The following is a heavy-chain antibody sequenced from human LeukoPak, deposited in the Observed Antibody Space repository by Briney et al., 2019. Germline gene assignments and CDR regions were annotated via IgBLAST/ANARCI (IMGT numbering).Heavy chain of an antibody. Sequence: SQTLSLTCAISGDRVSSNNAAWNWIRQSPSRGLEWLGRTYYRSKWYNDYAVSVKSRITINPDTSKNQFSLQLNSVTPEDTAVYYCARRVGTIFASDIWGQGTMVTVSS. CDR3: ARRVGTIFASDI. CDR2: TYYRSKWYN. J-gene: IGHJ3*02. D-gene: IGHD1-26*01. V-gene: IGHV6-1*01. CDR1: GDRVSSNNAA.